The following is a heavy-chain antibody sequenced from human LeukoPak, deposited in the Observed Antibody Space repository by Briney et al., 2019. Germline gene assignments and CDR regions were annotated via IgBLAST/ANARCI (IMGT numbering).Heavy chain of an antibody. CDR3: ARVRVGDMREGDIVVVPAAIPFAFDI. D-gene: IGHD2-2*02. Sequence: SETLSLTCTVSGGSISRDYWSWIRQPAGKGLEWIGRIYTSGSTNYNPSLKSRVTMSVDTSKNQSSLKLSSVTAADTAVYYCARVRVGDMREGDIVVVPAAIPFAFDIWGQGTMVTVSS. J-gene: IGHJ3*02. CDR2: IYTSGST. CDR1: GGSISRDY. V-gene: IGHV4-4*07.